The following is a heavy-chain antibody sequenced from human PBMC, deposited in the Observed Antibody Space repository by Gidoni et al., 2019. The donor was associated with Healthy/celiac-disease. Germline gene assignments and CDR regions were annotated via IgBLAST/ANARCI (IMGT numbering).Heavy chain of an antibody. V-gene: IGHV3-33*01. D-gene: IGHD2-15*01. Sequence: QVQLVESGGGVVQPGRSLRLSCAASGFPFISYGMHWVRQAPGKGLGWGAVIWYDGSNKYYADSVKGRFTISRDNSKNTLYLQMNSLRAEDTAVYYCARGSDRDIVVVVAATHAFDIWGQGTMVTVSS. CDR1: GFPFISYG. CDR2: IWYDGSNK. CDR3: ARGSDRDIVVVVAATHAFDI. J-gene: IGHJ3*02.